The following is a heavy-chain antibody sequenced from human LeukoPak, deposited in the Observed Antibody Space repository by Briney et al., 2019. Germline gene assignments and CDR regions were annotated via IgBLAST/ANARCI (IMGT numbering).Heavy chain of an antibody. D-gene: IGHD4-17*01. CDR2: ISGSGGST. J-gene: IGHJ4*02. CDR3: AKATSVTTLFDY. Sequence: QPGGSLRLSCAASGFTFSSYAMSWVRQAPGKGLEWVSAISGSGGSTYYADSVRGRFTISRDNSKNTLYLQMNSLRVEDTAVYYCAKATSVTTLFDYWGQGTLVTVSS. CDR1: GFTFSSYA. V-gene: IGHV3-23*01.